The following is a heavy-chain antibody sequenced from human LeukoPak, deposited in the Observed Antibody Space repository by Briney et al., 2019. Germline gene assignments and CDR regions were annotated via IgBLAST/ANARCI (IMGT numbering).Heavy chain of an antibody. CDR2: IYHSGST. CDR3: AGAVYDILTGYPGNFDY. CDR1: GYSISSGYY. J-gene: IGHJ4*02. V-gene: IGHV4-38-2*02. Sequence: SETLSLTCTVSGYSISSGYYWGWIRQPPGKGLEWIGSIYHSGSTYYNPSLKSRVTISVDTSKNQFSLKLSSVTAADTAVYYCAGAVYDILTGYPGNFDYWGQGTLVTVSS. D-gene: IGHD3-9*01.